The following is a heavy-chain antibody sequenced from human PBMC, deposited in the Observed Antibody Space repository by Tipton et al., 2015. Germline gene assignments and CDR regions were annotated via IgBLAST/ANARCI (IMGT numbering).Heavy chain of an antibody. Sequence: TLSLTCTVSGGSISSSSCYWAWIRQPPGKGLEWIGSLYFSGTTYYNPSLKSRVTISIDRFKNQFSLKLSSVTAADTAVYYCASPSLPHDRGDYYFQSWGQGSLVTVSS. CDR1: GGSISSSSCY. CDR3: ASPSLPHDRGDYYFQS. J-gene: IGHJ4*02. D-gene: IGHD2-21*02. V-gene: IGHV4-39*01. CDR2: LYFSGTT.